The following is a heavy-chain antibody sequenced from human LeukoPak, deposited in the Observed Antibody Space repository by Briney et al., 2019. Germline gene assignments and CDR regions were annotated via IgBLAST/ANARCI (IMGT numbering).Heavy chain of an antibody. CDR1: GGSFSGYY. J-gene: IGHJ5*02. Sequence: SETLSLTCAVYGGSFSGYYWSWIRQPPGKGLEWIWEINHSGSTNYNPSLKSRVTISVDTSKNQFSLKLSSVTAADTAVYYCARMRSRVYSGYAAGWFDPWGQGTLVTVSS. D-gene: IGHD5-12*01. V-gene: IGHV4-34*01. CDR2: INHSGST. CDR3: ARMRSRVYSGYAAGWFDP.